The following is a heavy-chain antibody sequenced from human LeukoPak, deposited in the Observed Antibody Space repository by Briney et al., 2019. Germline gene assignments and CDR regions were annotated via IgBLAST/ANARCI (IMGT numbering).Heavy chain of an antibody. V-gene: IGHV1-2*04. J-gene: IGHJ6*02. Sequence: ASVKVSCKASGYTFTGYYMHWVRQAPGQGLEWMGWINPNSGGTNYAQKFQGWVTMTRDTSISTAYMGLSRLRSDDTAVYYCAREYDSSGQPTTEWGYYYGMDVWGQGTTVTVSS. CDR2: INPNSGGT. D-gene: IGHD3-22*01. CDR3: AREYDSSGQPTTEWGYYYGMDV. CDR1: GYTFTGYY.